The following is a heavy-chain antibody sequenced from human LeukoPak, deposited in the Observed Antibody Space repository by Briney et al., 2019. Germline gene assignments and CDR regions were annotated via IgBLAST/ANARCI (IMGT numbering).Heavy chain of an antibody. V-gene: IGHV3-21*01. D-gene: IGHD3-22*01. CDR2: ISGSSSYM. CDR3: AKAYYDSSGYSYYFDY. Sequence: PGGSLRLSCAASGFPFSAYSMNWVRQAPGKGLEWVSSISGSSSYMFYADSVKGRFTISRDNAKNSLYLQMNSLRAEDTAVYYCAKAYYDSSGYSYYFDYWGQGTLVTVYS. CDR1: GFPFSAYS. J-gene: IGHJ4*02.